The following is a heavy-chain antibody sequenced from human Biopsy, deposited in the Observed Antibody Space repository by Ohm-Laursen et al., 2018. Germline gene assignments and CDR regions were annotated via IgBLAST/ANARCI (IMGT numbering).Heavy chain of an antibody. CDR3: GRAVRNQLLTDP. J-gene: IGHJ5*02. V-gene: IGHV1-8*01. CDR1: GYTFTSYD. D-gene: IGHD1-7*01. CDR2: LNPVSGNS. Sequence: GASVKVSCKASGYTFTSYDITWVRQASGQGPEWIGRLNPVSGNSNFGQKFRGRVTVTSDTSISTAYMKLSGLTSDDTATYYCGRAVRNQLLTDPWGQGTLVTVTS.